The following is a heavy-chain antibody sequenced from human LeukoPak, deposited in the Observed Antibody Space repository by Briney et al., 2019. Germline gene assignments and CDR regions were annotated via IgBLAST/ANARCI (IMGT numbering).Heavy chain of an antibody. CDR3: ARQIIVATIGAGYYGMDV. CDR1: GYTFTSYY. J-gene: IGHJ6*02. V-gene: IGHV1-46*01. D-gene: IGHD5-12*01. CDR2: INPSGGST. Sequence: ASVKVSRKASGYTFTSYYMHWVRQAPGQGLEWMGIINPSGGSTSYAQKFQGRVTMTRDTSTSTVYMELSSLRSEDTAVYYCARQIIVATIGAGYYGMDVWGQGTTVTVSS.